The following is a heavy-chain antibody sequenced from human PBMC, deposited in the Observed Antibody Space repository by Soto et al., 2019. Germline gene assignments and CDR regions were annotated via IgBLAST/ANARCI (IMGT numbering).Heavy chain of an antibody. CDR2: IIPIFGTA. J-gene: IGHJ4*02. CDR3: ARGQPLDEQQLAFDY. CDR1: GGTFSSYA. D-gene: IGHD6-13*01. Sequence: ASVKVSCKASGGTFSSYAISWVRQAPGQGLEWMGGIIPIFGTANYAQKFQGRVTITADESTSTAYMELSSLRSEDTAVYYCARGQPLDEQQLAFDYWGQGTLVTVSS. V-gene: IGHV1-69*13.